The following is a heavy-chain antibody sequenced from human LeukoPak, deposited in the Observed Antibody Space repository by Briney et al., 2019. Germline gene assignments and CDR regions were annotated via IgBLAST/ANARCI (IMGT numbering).Heavy chain of an antibody. CDR1: GGSISSYY. CDR2: IYYSGST. Sequence: PSETLSLTCTVSGGSISSYYWSWIRQPPGKGLEWIGYIYYSGSTNYNPSLKSRVTISVDTSKNQFSLKLSSVTAADTAVYYCARVPGDYWGQGTLVTASS. CDR3: ARVPGDY. J-gene: IGHJ4*02. V-gene: IGHV4-59*01.